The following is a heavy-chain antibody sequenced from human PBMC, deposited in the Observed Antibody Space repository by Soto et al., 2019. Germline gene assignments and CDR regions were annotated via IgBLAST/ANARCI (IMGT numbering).Heavy chain of an antibody. CDR3: AHIVVAGLGYYFDY. CDR1: GFSLSSTRMA. Sequence: QITLKESGPTLVKPTQTLTLTCTFSGFSLSSTRMAVGWIRQPQGKDLEWLALIYWDDDKRYSPFLKSRRTITTDTSKNQVVLTMSNMDPVDTARYYCAHIVVAGLGYYFDYWGQGTLVTVSS. CDR2: IYWDDDK. V-gene: IGHV2-5*02. D-gene: IGHD6-19*01. J-gene: IGHJ4*02.